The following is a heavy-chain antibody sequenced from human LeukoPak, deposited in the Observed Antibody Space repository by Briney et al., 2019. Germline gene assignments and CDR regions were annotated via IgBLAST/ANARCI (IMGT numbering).Heavy chain of an antibody. J-gene: IGHJ4*02. CDR2: ISSSSSYI. V-gene: IGHV3-21*01. D-gene: IGHD1-26*01. Sequence: GGSLRLSCAASGFTFSSYSMNWVRQAPGKGLEWVSSISSSSSYIYYADSVKGRFTISRDNAKNPLYLQMNSLTAEDSAVYYCASRRGSNRPFDYWGQGTLVTVSS. CDR3: ASRRGSNRPFDY. CDR1: GFTFSSYS.